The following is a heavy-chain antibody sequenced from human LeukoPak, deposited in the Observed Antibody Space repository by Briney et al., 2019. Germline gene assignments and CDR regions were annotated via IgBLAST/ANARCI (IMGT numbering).Heavy chain of an antibody. CDR3: VAAAGTY. Sequence: GGSLRLSCAASGFTFSSYAMHWVRQAPGKGLEWVAVISYDGSNKYYADSVKGRFTISRDNSKNTLYLQMNSLRAEDTAVYYCVAAAGTYWGQGTLVTVSS. J-gene: IGHJ4*02. CDR1: GFTFSSYA. D-gene: IGHD6-13*01. CDR2: ISYDGSNK. V-gene: IGHV3-30-3*01.